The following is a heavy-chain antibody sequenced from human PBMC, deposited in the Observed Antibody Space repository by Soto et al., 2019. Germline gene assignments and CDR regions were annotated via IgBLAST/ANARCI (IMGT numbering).Heavy chain of an antibody. V-gene: IGHV1-69*06. D-gene: IGHD2-8*01. CDR2: IIPIFGTA. CDR1: GGTFSSYA. CDR3: ARVYCTNGVCPNWFDP. J-gene: IGHJ5*02. Sequence: QVQLVQSGAEVKKPGSSVKVSCKASGGTFSSYAISWVRQAPGQGLEWMGGIIPIFGTANYAQKFQGRVTITADKATSTAYMELSSLRSEDTAVYYCARVYCTNGVCPNWFDPWGQGTLVTVSS.